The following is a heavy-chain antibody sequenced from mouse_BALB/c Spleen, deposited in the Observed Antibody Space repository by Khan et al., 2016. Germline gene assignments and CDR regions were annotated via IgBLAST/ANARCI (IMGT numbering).Heavy chain of an antibody. D-gene: IGHD2-1*01. V-gene: IGHV14-3*02. J-gene: IGHJ2*01. CDR1: GFNIKDTY. CDR3: AGGNSPFDS. Sequence: EVQLQESGAELVKPGASVTLSCTASGFNIKDTYLHWVKQRPEQGLEWIGRIDPANGNFKFDPKFQGKATITADTYSNTTYLQLSGLTAEDTAVYYCAGGNSPFDSWGQGTTLTVSS. CDR2: IDPANGNF.